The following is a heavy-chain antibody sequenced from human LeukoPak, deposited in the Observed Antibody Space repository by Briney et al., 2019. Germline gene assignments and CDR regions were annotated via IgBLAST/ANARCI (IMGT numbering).Heavy chain of an antibody. D-gene: IGHD3-22*01. J-gene: IGHJ4*02. CDR3: ARDYYDSSGYYYGGY. V-gene: IGHV3-21*05. Sequence: SGGSLRLSCAASGFTFSSYRMNWVRQAPGKGLEWLSHISSGSNIYYADSVKGRFTISRDNAKNSLYLQMNSLRAEDTAVYYCARDYYDSSGYYYGGYWGQGTLVTVSS. CDR1: GFTFSSYR. CDR2: ISSGSNI.